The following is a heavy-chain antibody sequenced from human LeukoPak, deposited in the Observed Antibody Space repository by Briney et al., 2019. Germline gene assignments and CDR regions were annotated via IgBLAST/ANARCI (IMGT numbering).Heavy chain of an antibody. CDR1: GGSISSYY. Sequence: SETLSLTCTVSGGSISSYYWSWIRQPPGKGLEWIGYIYYSGSTNYNPSLKSRVTISVDTSKNQFSLKLSSVTAADTAVYYCARGLPVILLTELNWFDPWGQGTLVTVSS. CDR2: IYYSGST. V-gene: IGHV4-59*01. D-gene: IGHD2/OR15-2a*01. CDR3: ARGLPVILLTELNWFDP. J-gene: IGHJ5*02.